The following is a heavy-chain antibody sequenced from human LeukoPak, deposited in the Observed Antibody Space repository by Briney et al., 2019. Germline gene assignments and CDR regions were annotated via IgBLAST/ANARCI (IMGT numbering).Heavy chain of an antibody. J-gene: IGHJ4*02. V-gene: IGHV3-23*01. CDR2: ISGSGDST. CDR1: GFTFSNYV. CDR3: AKVRAPSGWFNSDY. Sequence: GGSLRLSCAASGFTFSNYVMSWVRQAPGKGLKWVSGISGSGDSTYYADSVKGRFTISRDNSKNTLYLQMNSLRVEDTAAYYCAKVRAPSGWFNSDYWGQGTLVTVSS. D-gene: IGHD6-19*01.